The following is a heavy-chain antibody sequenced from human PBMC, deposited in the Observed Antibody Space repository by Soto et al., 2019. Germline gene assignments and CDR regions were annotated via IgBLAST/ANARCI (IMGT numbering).Heavy chain of an antibody. CDR2: ISAYNGNT. V-gene: IGHV1-18*01. D-gene: IGHD3-10*01. CDR1: GYTITNSG. J-gene: IGHJ4*02. Sequence: APVKVSCKASGYTITNSGINWARQAPGQGLEWMGWISAYNGNTNYAQKLQGRVTMTTDTSTSTAYMELRSLRSDDTAVYYCARDLLSGEFDYWGQGTLVTVSS. CDR3: ARDLLSGEFDY.